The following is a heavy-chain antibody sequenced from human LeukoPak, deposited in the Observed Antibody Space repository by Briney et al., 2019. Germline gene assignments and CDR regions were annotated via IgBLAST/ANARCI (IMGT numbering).Heavy chain of an antibody. J-gene: IGHJ6*04. D-gene: IGHD3-9*01. V-gene: IGHV4-61*02. CDR2: LYTSGTP. Sequence: SETLSLTCTVSGGSISRGLYYWSWIRQPAGKGPEWIGRLYTSGTPNYNPSLQDRLHISPDTSKNQIYLRLSSVTAADTAVYFCARIYYDISTGYYVDVWGIGTTVTISS. CDR1: GGSISRGLYY. CDR3: ARIYYDISTGYYVDV.